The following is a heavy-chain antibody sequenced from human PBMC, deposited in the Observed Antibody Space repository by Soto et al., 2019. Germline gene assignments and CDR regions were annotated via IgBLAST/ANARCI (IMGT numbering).Heavy chain of an antibody. CDR3: ARPHYDSNTFYSFFDY. D-gene: IGHD3-22*01. CDR2: IFHGGST. Sequence: SETLYLTCAAYDGSFSCYYWSWIRQAPGKGLEWIGEIFHGGSTDYSPSLKSRVTISVDTSKNQFSLELSSVTAADTAVYYCARPHYDSNTFYSFFDYWGQGTLVTVSS. V-gene: IGHV4-34*12. J-gene: IGHJ4*02. CDR1: DGSFSCYY.